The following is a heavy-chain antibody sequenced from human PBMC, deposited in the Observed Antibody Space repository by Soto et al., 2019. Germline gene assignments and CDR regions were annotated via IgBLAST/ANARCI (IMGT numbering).Heavy chain of an antibody. J-gene: IGHJ4*02. CDR1: GFTFSSYS. CDR3: ARDQPGYSYGYGLGY. CDR2: ISSSSSYI. V-gene: IGHV3-21*01. D-gene: IGHD5-18*01. Sequence: EVQLVESGGGLVKHGGSLRLSCAASGFTFSSYSMNWVRQAPGKGLEWVSSISSSSSYIYYVDSVKGRFTISRDNAKNSLYLQMNSLRAEDTAVYYCARDQPGYSYGYGLGYWGQGTLVTVSS.